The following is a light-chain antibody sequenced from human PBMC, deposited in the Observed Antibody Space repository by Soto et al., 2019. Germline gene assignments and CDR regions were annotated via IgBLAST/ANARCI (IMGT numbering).Light chain of an antibody. V-gene: IGLV2-14*01. Sequence: QSALTQPASVSGSPGQSITISCTGTSSDVGGYNYVSWYQQHPGKAPKLMIYDVASRPSGVSNRFSGSKSGNTASLTISGLQVEDEADYYCSSYTSSSTYVFGTGTKVTVL. CDR1: SSDVGGYNY. CDR2: DVA. CDR3: SSYTSSSTYV. J-gene: IGLJ1*01.